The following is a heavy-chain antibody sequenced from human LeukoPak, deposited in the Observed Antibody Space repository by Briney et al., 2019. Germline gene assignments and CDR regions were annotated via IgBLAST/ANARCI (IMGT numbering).Heavy chain of an antibody. CDR1: GFTFDDYA. CDR2: ISGDGGST. Sequence: TGGSLRLSCAASGFTFDDYAMHCVRQAPGKGLEWVSLISGDGGSTYYADSVKGRFTISRDNAKNSLYLQMNSLRAEDTAVYYCARDLLGYYYDSSGSYWGQGTLVTVSS. D-gene: IGHD3-22*01. J-gene: IGHJ4*02. CDR3: ARDLLGYYYDSSGSY. V-gene: IGHV3-43*02.